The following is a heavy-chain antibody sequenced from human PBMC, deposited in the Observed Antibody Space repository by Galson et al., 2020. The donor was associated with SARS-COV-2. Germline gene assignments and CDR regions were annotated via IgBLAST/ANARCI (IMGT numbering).Heavy chain of an antibody. CDR1: GFTFSSYV. CDR2: ISGSGGSI. D-gene: IGHD2-15*01. J-gene: IGHJ6*02. V-gene: IGHV3-23*01. CDR3: AKGRYCSGGSCKYYGMDV. Sequence: GESLKISCAVSGFTFSSYVMRWVRQAPGKGLEWVSAISGSGGSINYADSVKGRFTISRDNSKNTLYLQTNSLRAEDTAVYYCAKGRYCSGGSCKYYGMDVWGQGTTVTVSS.